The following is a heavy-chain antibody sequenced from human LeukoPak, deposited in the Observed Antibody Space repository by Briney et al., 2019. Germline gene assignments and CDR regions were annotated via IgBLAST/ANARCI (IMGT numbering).Heavy chain of an antibody. Sequence: GGSLRLSCAASGFTFSSFSMNWVRQAPGKGLEWVSSISSSGSFKYYADSVKGRFTISRDNAKKSLYLQMNGLRAVDTAVYYCASDPEGSGSHYNHWGQGTLVTVSS. CDR1: GFTFSSFS. D-gene: IGHD3-10*01. CDR3: ASDPEGSGSHYNH. J-gene: IGHJ5*02. V-gene: IGHV3-21*01. CDR2: ISSSGSFK.